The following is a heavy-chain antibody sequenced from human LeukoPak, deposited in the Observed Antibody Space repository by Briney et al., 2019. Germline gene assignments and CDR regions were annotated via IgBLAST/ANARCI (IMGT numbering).Heavy chain of an antibody. D-gene: IGHD4-17*01. CDR3: AKDLSVTTVTTQSPFDY. CDR1: GFTFSSYA. CDR2: ISGSGGST. J-gene: IGHJ4*02. Sequence: GGSLRLSCAASGFTFSSYAINWVRQAPGKGLEWVSAISGSGGSTYYADSVKGRFTISRDNSKNTLYLQMNSLRAEDTAVYYCAKDLSVTTVTTQSPFDYWGQGTLVTVSS. V-gene: IGHV3-23*01.